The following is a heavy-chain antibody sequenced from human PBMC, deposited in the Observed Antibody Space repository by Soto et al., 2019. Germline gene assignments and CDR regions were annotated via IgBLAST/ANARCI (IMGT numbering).Heavy chain of an antibody. Sequence: QVQLVHSGAEVTKPGASVKVSCKGSGYSFTSKYINWVRQAPGQGLEWMGIINASGGSTSYAQKFQGRVTVTRDTATSTVYMSLSSLRFEDTAVYYGARGYYDFAYWGQGTLVTVSS. CDR3: ARGYYDFAY. V-gene: IGHV1-46*01. CDR2: INASGGST. J-gene: IGHJ4*02. D-gene: IGHD3-22*01. CDR1: GYSFTSKY.